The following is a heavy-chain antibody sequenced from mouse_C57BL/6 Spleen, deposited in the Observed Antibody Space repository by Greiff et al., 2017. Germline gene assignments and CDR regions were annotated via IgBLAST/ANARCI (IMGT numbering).Heavy chain of an antibody. Sequence: QVQLQQSGAELVKPGASVKISCKASGYAFSSYWMNWVKQRPGKGLEWIGQIYPGDGDTTYNGKFKGKATLTADKSSSTADMQLSSLTSEDSAVYCCARWGDYDSFAKWGQGALVT. V-gene: IGHV1-80*01. CDR2: IYPGDGDT. D-gene: IGHD2-4*01. J-gene: IGHJ3*01. CDR3: ARWGDYDSFAK. CDR1: GYAFSSYW.